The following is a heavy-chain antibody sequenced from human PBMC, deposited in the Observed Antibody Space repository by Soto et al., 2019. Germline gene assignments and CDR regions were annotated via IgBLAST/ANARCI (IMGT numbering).Heavy chain of an antibody. V-gene: IGHV1-2*02. J-gene: IGHJ6*02. CDR1: GYTFTGYY. Sequence: QVQLVQSGAEVKKPGASVKVSCKASGYTFTGYYMHWVRQAPGQGLEWLGWINPNSGGTNYAQKFQGRVTMTRDTSISTAYMELSRLRSNDTAVYYCARGNYDFWSGYLRDYYYYGMDVWGQGTTVNVS. CDR3: ARGNYDFWSGYLRDYYYYGMDV. D-gene: IGHD3-3*01. CDR2: INPNSGGT.